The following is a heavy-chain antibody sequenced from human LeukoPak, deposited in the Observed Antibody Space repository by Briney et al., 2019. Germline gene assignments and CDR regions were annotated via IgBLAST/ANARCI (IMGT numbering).Heavy chain of an antibody. CDR1: GASVRSDH. V-gene: IGHV4-59*02. Sequence: SETLSLTCTVSGASVRSDHWNWIRQSPGKGLEWIAYMHGSGSPNYNPSLASRLTLSVDATENLLSLKLTSVTAADTAVYFCARDLSVNASDIWGQGTLVTVSS. CDR2: MHGSGSP. J-gene: IGHJ3*02. CDR3: ARDLSVNASDI. D-gene: IGHD2/OR15-2a*01.